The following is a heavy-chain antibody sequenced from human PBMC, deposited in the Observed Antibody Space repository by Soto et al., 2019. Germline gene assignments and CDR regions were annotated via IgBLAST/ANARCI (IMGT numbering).Heavy chain of an antibody. CDR1: GFTLSTFA. J-gene: IGHJ4*02. CDR2: TSYDGLNT. D-gene: IGHD3-10*01. V-gene: IGHV3-30-3*02. CDR3: AKSSSGLRDYFDS. Sequence: GGSLRLSCAVSGFTLSTFAMHWVRQAPGKGLEWVATTSYDGLNTFYGESVRGRFSISRDTSKNTLFLHMNSLKTEDTAVYYCAKSSSGLRDYFDSWGRGTLVTVSS.